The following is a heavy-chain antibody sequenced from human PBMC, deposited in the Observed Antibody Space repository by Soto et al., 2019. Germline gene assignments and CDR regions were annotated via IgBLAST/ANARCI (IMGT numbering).Heavy chain of an antibody. CDR1: GYTLTELS. CDR3: ATLYSSGWNFYFDP. Sequence: ASVKVSCKVSGYTLTELSMHWVRQAPGKGLEWMGGFDPEDGETIYAQKFQGRVTMTEDTSTDTAYMELSSLRSEDTAVYYCATLYSSGWNFYFDPWGQGTLVTVSS. D-gene: IGHD6-19*01. V-gene: IGHV1-24*01. J-gene: IGHJ4*02. CDR2: FDPEDGET.